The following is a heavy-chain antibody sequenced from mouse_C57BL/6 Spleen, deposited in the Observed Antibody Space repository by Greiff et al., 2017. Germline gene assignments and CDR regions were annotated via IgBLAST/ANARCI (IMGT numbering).Heavy chain of an antibody. D-gene: IGHD1-1*01. J-gene: IGHJ2*01. CDR2: ISDGGSYT. Sequence: EVKLMESGGGLVKPGGSLKLSCAASGFTFSSYAMSWVRQTPEKRLEWVATISDGGSYTYYPDNVKGRFTISRDNAKNNLYLQMSHLKSEDTAMYYCARGESPITTVEGNDHYWGQGTTLTVSS. CDR1: GFTFSSYA. CDR3: ARGESPITTVEGNDHY. V-gene: IGHV5-4*03.